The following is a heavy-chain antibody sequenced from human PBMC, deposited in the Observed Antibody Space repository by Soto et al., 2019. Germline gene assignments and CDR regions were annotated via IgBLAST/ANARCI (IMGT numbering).Heavy chain of an antibody. V-gene: IGHV1-69*01. CDR2: IIPIFGTA. J-gene: IGHJ6*02. Sequence: QVQLVQSGAEVKKPGSSVKVSCKASGGTFSSDAISWVRQAPGQGLEWMGGIIPIFGTANYAQKFQGRVTITADESTSTAYMELSSLRSEDTAVYYCARDFRSTSSNYYYGMDVWGQGTTVTVSS. CDR1: GGTFSSDA. D-gene: IGHD2-2*01. CDR3: ARDFRSTSSNYYYGMDV.